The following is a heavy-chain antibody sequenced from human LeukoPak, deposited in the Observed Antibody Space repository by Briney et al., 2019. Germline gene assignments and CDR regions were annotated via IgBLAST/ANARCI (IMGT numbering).Heavy chain of an antibody. Sequence: GGSLRLSCAASGLTFSSYGMHWVRQAPGKGLEWVAFIRYDGSNKYYADSVKGRFTISRDNSKNTLYLQMNSLRAEDTAVYYCAKRDSNWFDPWGQGTLVTVSS. CDR1: GLTFSSYG. J-gene: IGHJ5*02. CDR3: AKRDSNWFDP. V-gene: IGHV3-30*02. D-gene: IGHD3/OR15-3a*01. CDR2: IRYDGSNK.